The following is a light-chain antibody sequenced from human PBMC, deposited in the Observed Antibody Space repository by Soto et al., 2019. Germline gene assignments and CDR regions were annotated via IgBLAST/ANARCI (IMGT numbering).Light chain of an antibody. CDR3: CSYAGGSTPLYV. V-gene: IGLV2-23*01. CDR1: TSDVGSYNL. Sequence: QSVLTQPASVSGSPGQSITISCTGTTSDVGSYNLVSWYQQHPGKAPKLLLYEGSKRPSGVSNRFSGSKSDNTASLTISGLQAEDEADNYCCSYAGGSTPLYVFGTGTKLTVL. CDR2: EGS. J-gene: IGLJ1*01.